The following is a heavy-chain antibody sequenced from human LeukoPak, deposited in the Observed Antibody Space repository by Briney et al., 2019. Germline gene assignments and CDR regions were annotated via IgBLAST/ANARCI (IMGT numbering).Heavy chain of an antibody. D-gene: IGHD3-10*02. CDR3: AELGITMIGGV. J-gene: IGHJ6*04. CDR2: IDNSDTTI. Sequence: GGSLRLSCAASGFTFSSYSIHWVRQAPGKGLEWISYIDNSDTTIYYADSVKGRFTISRDNAKNPLYLQMNSLRAEDTAVYYCAELGITMIGGVWGKGTTVTISS. CDR1: GFTFSSYS. V-gene: IGHV3-48*04.